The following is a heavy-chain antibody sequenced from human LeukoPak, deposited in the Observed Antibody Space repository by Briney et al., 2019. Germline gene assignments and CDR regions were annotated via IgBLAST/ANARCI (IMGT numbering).Heavy chain of an antibody. CDR1: GGSISSYY. CDR2: IYSTGST. D-gene: IGHD1-14*01. CDR3: ARDGRFPPEPLPRYFDY. J-gene: IGHJ4*02. V-gene: IGHV4-4*07. Sequence: SETLSLTCTVSGGSISSYYWSWIRQPAGEGLEWIGHIYSTGSTNYNPSLKSRVTLSVDRSKNQFSLRLNSVTAADTAVYYCARDGRFPPEPLPRYFDYWGQGTLVTVSS.